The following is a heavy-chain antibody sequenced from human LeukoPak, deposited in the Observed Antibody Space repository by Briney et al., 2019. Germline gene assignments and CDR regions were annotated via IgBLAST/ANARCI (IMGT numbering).Heavy chain of an antibody. J-gene: IGHJ4*02. V-gene: IGHV3-15*01. D-gene: IGHD3-3*01. CDR1: GFTFSNSW. Sequence: GGPLRLSCAASGFTFSNSWVSGLRQAPGEGLEWVGRVKSKTDGEALDYAAHVKGRFTISRDDLKDTLYLQMNSLKTEDTAVYYCTTVYSLGVTILRGVHDYWGQGTLVTVSS. CDR2: VKSKTDGEAL. CDR3: TTVYSLGVTILRGVHDY.